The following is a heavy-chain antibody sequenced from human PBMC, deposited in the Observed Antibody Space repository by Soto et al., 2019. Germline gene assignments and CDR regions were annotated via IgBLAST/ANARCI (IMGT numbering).Heavy chain of an antibody. J-gene: IGHJ4*02. V-gene: IGHV3-30*18. CDR3: AKAVVDYSDSSGYFSDFDH. D-gene: IGHD3-22*01. Sequence: QVQLLESGGGVVQPGRSLTLSCAASGFSFSFYGMHWVRQAPGKGLEWVAVISDDGSEKYYRDSVKGRFTISRDNSGNTLFLQMTSLRNEDTAIYYCAKAVVDYSDSSGYFSDFDHWGQGTLVTVSS. CDR2: ISDDGSEK. CDR1: GFSFSFYG.